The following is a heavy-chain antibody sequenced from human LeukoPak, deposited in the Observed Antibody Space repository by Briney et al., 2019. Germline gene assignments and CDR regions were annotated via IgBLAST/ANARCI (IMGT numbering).Heavy chain of an antibody. CDR3: ARAAGGGYYDFWSGYYNSLFDY. J-gene: IGHJ4*02. CDR1: GGSISSGDYY. Sequence: SPSLSLTCTVSGGSISSGDYYWSWIRQPPWKGLEWYGYIYFSGSTYYNPSLKSRVTISVDTSNHQFSRKLSSVTAAETAVYCCARAAGGGYYDFWSGYYNSLFDYWGQGTLVTVSS. D-gene: IGHD3-3*01. CDR2: IYFSGST. V-gene: IGHV4-30-4*08.